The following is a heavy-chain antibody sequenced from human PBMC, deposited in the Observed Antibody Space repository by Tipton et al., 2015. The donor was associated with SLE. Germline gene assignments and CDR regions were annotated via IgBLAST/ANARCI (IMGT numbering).Heavy chain of an antibody. Sequence: GSLRLSCAASGFTFSTHGMSWVRQVPGKGLEWVSSISNSGSSSLYADSVKGRFTISRDNSKSTLSLQMDSLRGEDTALYYCAKDIVTVSGTEWDSWGQGTQVTVSS. CDR2: ISNSGSSS. V-gene: IGHV3-23*01. J-gene: IGHJ4*02. CDR1: GFTFSTHG. CDR3: AKDIVTVSGTEWDS. D-gene: IGHD2-15*01.